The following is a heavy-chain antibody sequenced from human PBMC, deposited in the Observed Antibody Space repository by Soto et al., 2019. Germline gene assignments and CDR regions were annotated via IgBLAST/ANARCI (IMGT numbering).Heavy chain of an antibody. D-gene: IGHD1-26*01. CDR2: IKQDGSEK. J-gene: IGHJ3*02. CDR1: GFTFSSYW. V-gene: IGHV3-7*01. Sequence: GGSLRLSCAASGFTFSSYWMSWVRQAPGKGLEWVANIKQDGSEKYYVDSVKGRFTISRDNAKNSLYLQMNSLRAEDKAVYYCAAPSSGSYYYDAFDIWGQGTMVTVSS. CDR3: AAPSSGSYYYDAFDI.